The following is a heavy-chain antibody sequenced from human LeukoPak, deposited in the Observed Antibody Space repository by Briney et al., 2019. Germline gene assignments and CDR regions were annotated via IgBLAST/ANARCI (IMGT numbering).Heavy chain of an antibody. CDR3: ARVGVIHPDLGPWFDP. D-gene: IGHD3-10*01. Sequence: PSETLSLTCTVSGGSISSSSYYWGWIRQPPGKGLEWIGSIYYSGSTYYNPSLKSRVTISVDTSKNQFSLKLSSVTAADTAVYYCARVGVIHPDLGPWFDPWGQGTLVTVSS. J-gene: IGHJ5*02. V-gene: IGHV4-39*07. CDR2: IYYSGST. CDR1: GGSISSSSYY.